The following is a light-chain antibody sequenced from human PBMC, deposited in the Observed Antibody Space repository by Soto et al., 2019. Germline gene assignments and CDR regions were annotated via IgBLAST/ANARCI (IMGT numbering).Light chain of an antibody. CDR3: QQYNDWPLT. Sequence: EIVMTQPPVTLSVSPGERATLSCRASQSVSSNLAWYQQKPGQAPSLLIYGAFTRATGIPARFSGTGSGTEFTLTISSLKSEDFPLYYCQQYNDWPLTLGQGTKVDIK. V-gene: IGKV3-15*01. CDR2: GAF. J-gene: IGKJ1*01. CDR1: QSVSSN.